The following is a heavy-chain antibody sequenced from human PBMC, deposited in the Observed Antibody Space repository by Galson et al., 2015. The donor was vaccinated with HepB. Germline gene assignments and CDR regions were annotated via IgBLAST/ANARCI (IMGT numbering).Heavy chain of an antibody. V-gene: IGHV3-7*03. Sequence: SVRLSCAASDFMFSCHWINWVRQAPGKGLEWVGYIKDDDSNKNYVDSVTGRFTISSDNARNLLYIQMNGLRTEDTAVYFCARTRGYETFDYWGQGALVTVSS. CDR1: DFMFSCHW. J-gene: IGHJ4*02. D-gene: IGHD5-12*01. CDR2: IKDDDSNK. CDR3: ARTRGYETFDY.